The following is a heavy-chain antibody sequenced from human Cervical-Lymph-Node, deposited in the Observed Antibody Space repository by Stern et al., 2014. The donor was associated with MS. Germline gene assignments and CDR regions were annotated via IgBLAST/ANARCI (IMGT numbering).Heavy chain of an antibody. CDR2: INPSGDSA. V-gene: IGHV1-46*01. CDR1: GYTFTSHY. CDR3: ASGTGSKRPTGNY. D-gene: IGHD3/OR15-3a*01. Sequence: QVQLVQSGAEAKKPGASVKVSCKASGYTFTSHYMHWVRQAPGQVLEWVGIINPSGDSASYAQKFQGRVTMTRDTSTSTVYMELSSLRSEDTAVYYCASGTGSKRPTGNYWGQGTLVTVSS. J-gene: IGHJ4*02.